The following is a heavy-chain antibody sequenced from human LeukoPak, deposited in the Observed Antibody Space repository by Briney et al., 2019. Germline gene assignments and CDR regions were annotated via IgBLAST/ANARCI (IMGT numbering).Heavy chain of an antibody. Sequence: ASVKVSCKASGYTFTSYGISWVRQAPGQGLEWMGWISAYNGNTRYAQKLQGRVTMTTDSSTSTAYMELRSLRSDDTAVYYCARGPIIDIVVIPAAADYYHMDVWGKGTTVTVSS. CDR1: GYTFTSYG. CDR3: ARGPIIDIVVIPAAADYYHMDV. D-gene: IGHD2-2*01. J-gene: IGHJ6*03. CDR2: ISAYNGNT. V-gene: IGHV1-18*01.